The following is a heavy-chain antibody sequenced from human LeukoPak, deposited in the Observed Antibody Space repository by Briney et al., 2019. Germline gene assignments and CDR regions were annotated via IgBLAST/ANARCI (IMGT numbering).Heavy chain of an antibody. D-gene: IGHD2-2*01. CDR1: GFTFITFS. V-gene: IGHV3-21*04. J-gene: IGHJ6*02. Sequence: PGGSLRLSCAPSGFTFITFSMSWVRPAPGKGLEWISYITSSSSSTYYADSVKGRFTISRDNAKNSLYLQMNSLRPEDTALYYCAKDSCSSSSCYYYYGIDVWGQGTTVTVSS. CDR3: AKDSCSSSSCYYYYGIDV. CDR2: ITSSSSST.